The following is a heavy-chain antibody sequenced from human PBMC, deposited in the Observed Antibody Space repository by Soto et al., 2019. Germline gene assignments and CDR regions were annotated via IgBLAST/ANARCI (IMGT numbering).Heavy chain of an antibody. CDR2: IYYIGNT. V-gene: IGHV4-59*08. CDR1: GGSISSYY. J-gene: IGHJ5*02. CDR3: ARHWYNSGWYSWFDP. D-gene: IGHD6-13*01. Sequence: PSETLSLTCTVSGGSISSYYWSWIRQPPGKGLEWIGYIYYIGNTNYNPSLKSRVTISVDTSKNEFSLQLSSVTAADTAVYYCARHWYNSGWYSWFDPWGQGTLVTVSS.